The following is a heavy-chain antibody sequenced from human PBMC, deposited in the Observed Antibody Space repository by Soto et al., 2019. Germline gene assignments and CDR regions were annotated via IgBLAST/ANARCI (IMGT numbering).Heavy chain of an antibody. J-gene: IGHJ4*02. CDR1: GFRFKSFV. Sequence: QLQLVESGGGVVQPGTSPRLSCAASGFRFKSFVMHWVRQAPGKGLDWVAFTSYDGNNKDYGDSVKGRFTVSRDNSQNTLHLQMDFLRPEDTALYYCARWGTTGGFDLWGQGTLVSVSS. D-gene: IGHD3-16*01. CDR3: ARWGTTGGFDL. V-gene: IGHV3-30*06. CDR2: TSYDGNNK.